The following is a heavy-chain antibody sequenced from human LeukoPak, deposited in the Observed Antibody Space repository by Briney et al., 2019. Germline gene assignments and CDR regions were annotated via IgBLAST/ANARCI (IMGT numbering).Heavy chain of an antibody. CDR1: GGSFSGYY. V-gene: IGHV4-34*01. CDR3: ASYCSGGSCYSSPFDY. CDR2: INHSGST. J-gene: IGHJ4*02. D-gene: IGHD2-15*01. Sequence: PSETLSLTCAVYGGSFSGYYWSWIRQPPGKGLEWIGEINHSGSTNYNPSLKSRVTISVDTSKNQFSLKLSSVTAADTAVYYCASYCSGGSCYSSPFDYWGQGTLVTVSS.